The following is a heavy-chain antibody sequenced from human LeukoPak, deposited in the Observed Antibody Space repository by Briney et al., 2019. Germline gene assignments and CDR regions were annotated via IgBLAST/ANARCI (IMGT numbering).Heavy chain of an antibody. D-gene: IGHD1-26*01. CDR2: ISGGGGST. Sequence: GGSLRLSCAASGFTFTSYSMNWVRQAPGKGLEWVSTISGGGGSTYYADSVKGRFTISRDNSKNTLYLQVSNLRAEDTAVYYCAKGGKWDVTPFDYWGQGTLVTVSS. V-gene: IGHV3-23*01. CDR1: GFTFTSYS. CDR3: AKGGKWDVTPFDY. J-gene: IGHJ4*02.